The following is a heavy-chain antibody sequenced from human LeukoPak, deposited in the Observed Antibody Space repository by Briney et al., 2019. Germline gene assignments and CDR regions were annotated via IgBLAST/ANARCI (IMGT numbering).Heavy chain of an antibody. CDR2: VSSSGSST. D-gene: IGHD4-17*01. V-gene: IGHV3-23*01. CDR3: AKEATVNYWYFDL. CDR1: RFTFSSYA. J-gene: IGHJ2*01. Sequence: PGGSLRLSCAVSRFTFSSYAMNWVRQAPGKGLEWVSTVSSSGSSTYYADSVKGRFTISRHNFKNTLYLQMNSLRAEDTAVYYCAKEATVNYWYFDLWGRGTLVTVSS.